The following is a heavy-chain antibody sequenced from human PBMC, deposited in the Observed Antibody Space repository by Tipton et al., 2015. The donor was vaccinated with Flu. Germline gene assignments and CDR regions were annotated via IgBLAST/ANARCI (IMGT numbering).Heavy chain of an antibody. CDR1: GYTFTGYY. J-gene: IGHJ3*02. D-gene: IGHD2-2*01. CDR2: INPNSGGT. Sequence: QVQLVQSGAEVKKPGASVKVSCKASGYTFTGYYMHWVRQAPGQGLEWMGWINPNSGGTNYAQKFQGRVTMTRDTSISTAYMEPSRLRSDDTAVYYCARVPLGGYQLPLGVDAFDIWGQGTMVTVSS. CDR3: ARVPLGGYQLPLGVDAFDI. V-gene: IGHV1-2*02.